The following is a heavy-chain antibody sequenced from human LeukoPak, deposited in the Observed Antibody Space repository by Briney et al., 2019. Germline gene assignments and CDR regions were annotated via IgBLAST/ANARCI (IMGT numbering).Heavy chain of an antibody. CDR1: GFTFSSTW. J-gene: IGHJ5*02. CDR2: IQPDGSEG. Sequence: GGSLRLSCAASGFTFSSTWMSWVRQAPGKGLEWVGNIQPDGSEGYPVDSVKGRFTISRDNARNSLFLQMNSLRAEDTAVYYCELRFLEWFPSDPWGQGTLVTVSS. CDR3: ELRFLEWFPSDP. V-gene: IGHV3-7*03. D-gene: IGHD3-3*01.